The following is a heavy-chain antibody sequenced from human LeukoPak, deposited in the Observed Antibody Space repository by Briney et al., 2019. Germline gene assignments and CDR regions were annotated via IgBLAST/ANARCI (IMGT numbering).Heavy chain of an antibody. J-gene: IGHJ5*02. CDR3: ARDHKEGGNIGCFDP. Sequence: GASVKVSCKTSGYTFTTYGITWVRQAPGHGLEWVGWISPYNGFTNYAQKLQDRVTMTTDTSTNTAYMELRSLRSDDTAVYYCARDHKEGGNIGCFDPWGQGTLVTVSS. CDR1: GYTFTTYG. D-gene: IGHD2/OR15-2a*01. CDR2: ISPYNGFT. V-gene: IGHV1-18*01.